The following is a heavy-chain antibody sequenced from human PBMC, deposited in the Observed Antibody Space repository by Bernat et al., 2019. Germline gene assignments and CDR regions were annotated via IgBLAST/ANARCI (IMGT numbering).Heavy chain of an antibody. D-gene: IGHD5-24*01. V-gene: IGHV4-59*08. CDR3: ARGDGGYKSLYYFDS. CDR1: GGSIISYY. Sequence: QVQLQESGPGLVKPLETLSLTCTVSGGSIISYYWSWIRQPPGKGLEWIGYIYYSGSTNYNPSLKSRVTMSVDTSKNQFSLKLTSVTAADTAVYYCARGDGGYKSLYYFDSWGQGTLVTVSS. J-gene: IGHJ4*02. CDR2: IYYSGST.